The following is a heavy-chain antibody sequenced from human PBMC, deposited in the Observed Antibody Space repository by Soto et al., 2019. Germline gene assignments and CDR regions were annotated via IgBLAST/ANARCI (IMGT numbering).Heavy chain of an antibody. Sequence: ASVKVSCKASGYSFTRYGIAWARQAPGQGLEWMGWINTYNGNTNYAQNLQGRVTLTTDTSTSTAYMELTSLRSEDTAVYYCARHGITGSYYDAFDIWGQGTMVTVSS. CDR2: INTYNGNT. V-gene: IGHV1-18*01. D-gene: IGHD1-26*01. J-gene: IGHJ3*02. CDR1: GYSFTRYG. CDR3: ARHGITGSYYDAFDI.